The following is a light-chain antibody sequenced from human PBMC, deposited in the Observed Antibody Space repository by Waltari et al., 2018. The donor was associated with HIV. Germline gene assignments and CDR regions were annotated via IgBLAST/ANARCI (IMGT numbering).Light chain of an antibody. Sequence: QSVLTQPPSASGTPGQRLTISCSGSNSNIGRNFVYWYQQLPGTAPKLLMYRNNQRPSGVPDRFSASKSGTSASLAISGLRSEDGADYYCAAWDDSLSDVVFGGGTQLTVL. CDR2: RNN. CDR3: AAWDDSLSDVV. CDR1: NSNIGRNF. V-gene: IGLV1-47*01. J-gene: IGLJ7*01.